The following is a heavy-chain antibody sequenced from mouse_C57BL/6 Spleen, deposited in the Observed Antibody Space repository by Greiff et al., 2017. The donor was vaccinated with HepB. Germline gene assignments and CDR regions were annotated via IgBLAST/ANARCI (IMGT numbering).Heavy chain of an antibody. Sequence: VQLQQSGAELVRPGASVTLSCKASGYTFTDYEMHWVKQTPVHGLEWIGAIDPETGGTAYNQKFKGKVILTADKSSSTAYMELRSLTSEDSAVYYCTRGDYYGSSSFAYWGQGTLVTVSA. CDR1: GYTFTDYE. J-gene: IGHJ3*01. CDR2: IDPETGGT. D-gene: IGHD1-1*01. V-gene: IGHV1-15*01. CDR3: TRGDYYGSSSFAY.